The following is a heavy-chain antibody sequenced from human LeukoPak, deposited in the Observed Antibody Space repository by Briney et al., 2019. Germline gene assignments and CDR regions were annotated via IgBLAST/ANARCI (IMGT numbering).Heavy chain of an antibody. CDR3: ARRGAAGTYYLDY. CDR1: GFTFSSYV. V-gene: IGHV3-23*01. J-gene: IGHJ4*02. D-gene: IGHD6-13*01. CDR2: ISGSGGGT. Sequence: PGGSLRLSCAASGFTFSSYVMSWVRQVPGKGLEWVSAISGSGGGTYYADSVKGRFTISRDNSKNTLYLQTTSLRAEDTALYYCARRGAAGTYYLDYWGQGTLVTVSS.